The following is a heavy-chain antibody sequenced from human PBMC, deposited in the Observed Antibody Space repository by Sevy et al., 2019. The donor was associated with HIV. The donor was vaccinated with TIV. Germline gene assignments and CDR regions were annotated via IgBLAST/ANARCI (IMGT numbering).Heavy chain of an antibody. D-gene: IGHD3-10*01. J-gene: IGHJ4*02. CDR3: ARRRGFGELLGLGY. CDR2: MNPSPGNT. CDR1: GYTFTTYD. Sequence: ASVKVSCRTSGYTFTTYDINWVRQATGQGLEWMGWMNPSPGNTGSAQKFQGRLTMTRDTSTSTAYMELSSLESQDTAVYYCARRRGFGELLGLGYWGQGTLVTVSS. V-gene: IGHV1-8*01.